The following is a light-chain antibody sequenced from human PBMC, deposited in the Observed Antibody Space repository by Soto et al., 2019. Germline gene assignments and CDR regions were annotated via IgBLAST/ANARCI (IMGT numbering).Light chain of an antibody. Sequence: DIPMTQSPSTLSASVGDRVTITCRASQSISSWLAWYQQKPGKAPRLLIYDASYLERGVPSRFSGSGSGTEFTLTISDLQPDDLATYYCQQYNSFWTFGQGTKVEI. CDR2: DAS. CDR3: QQYNSFWT. J-gene: IGKJ1*01. CDR1: QSISSW. V-gene: IGKV1-5*01.